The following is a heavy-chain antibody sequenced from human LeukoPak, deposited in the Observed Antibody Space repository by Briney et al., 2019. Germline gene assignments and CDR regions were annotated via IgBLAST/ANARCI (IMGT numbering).Heavy chain of an antibody. CDR3: ARGPTWIQLWLDY. D-gene: IGHD5-18*01. CDR2: MNPNSGNT. Sequence: GASVKVSCKASGYTFTSYDINWVRQATGQGLEWMGWMNPNSGNTGYAQKFQGRVTMTRNTSISTAYMELGSLRSEDTAVYYCARGPTWIQLWLDYWGQGTLVTVSS. CDR1: GYTFTSYD. J-gene: IGHJ4*02. V-gene: IGHV1-8*01.